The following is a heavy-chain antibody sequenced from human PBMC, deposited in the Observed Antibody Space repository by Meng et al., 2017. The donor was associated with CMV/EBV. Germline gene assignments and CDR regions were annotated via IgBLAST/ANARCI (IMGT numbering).Heavy chain of an antibody. V-gene: IGHV3-21*01. Sequence: GESLKISCAASGFTFSSYSMNWVRQAPGKGLEWVSSISSSSSYIYYADSVKGRFTISRDNAKNSLYLQMNSLRAEDTAVYYCARALVDTAMVTPTYYYYGRDVGGQG. CDR1: GFTFSSYS. D-gene: IGHD5-18*01. J-gene: IGHJ6*02. CDR3: ARALVDTAMVTPTYYYYGRDV. CDR2: ISSSSSYI.